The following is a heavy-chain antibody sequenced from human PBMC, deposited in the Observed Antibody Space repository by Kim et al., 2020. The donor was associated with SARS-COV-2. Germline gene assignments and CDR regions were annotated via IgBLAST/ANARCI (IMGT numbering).Heavy chain of an antibody. D-gene: IGHD1-26*01. CDR1: GLTFSSYA. CDR3: ARALMGATLS. Sequence: GGSLRLSCAASGLTFSSYALHWFRQAPGKGLEWVAVISYDGGNKYYADSVKGRFTVSRDNSENTLYLQMNNLRAEDTAVYYCARALMGATLSWGQGTLVTVSS. J-gene: IGHJ5*02. CDR2: ISYDGGNK. V-gene: IGHV3-30-3*01.